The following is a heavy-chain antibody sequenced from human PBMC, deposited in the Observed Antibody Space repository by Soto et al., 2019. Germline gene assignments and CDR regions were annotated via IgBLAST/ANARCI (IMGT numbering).Heavy chain of an antibody. J-gene: IGHJ4*02. CDR1: GFTLSDYD. CDR3: ARDRSGSDGLV. Sequence: QVQLVESGGGVVQPGRSLRLSCAASGFTLSDYDMHWVRQAPGKGLEWMTIVWSDGLHKYYADSVRGRFTISRDNSKNTVYLQMDSLRADDTAVYYCARDRSGSDGLVWGQGTLVTVSS. V-gene: IGHV3-33*01. CDR2: VWSDGLHK. D-gene: IGHD5-12*01.